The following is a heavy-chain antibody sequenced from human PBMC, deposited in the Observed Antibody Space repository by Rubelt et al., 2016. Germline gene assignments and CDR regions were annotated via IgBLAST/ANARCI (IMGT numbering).Heavy chain of an antibody. CDR2: IYSGGST. D-gene: IGHD6-13*01. V-gene: IGHV3-66*01. CDR3: ARDHRVAAAGNYYYYGMDV. J-gene: IGHJ6*02. Sequence: RQAPGKELEWVSVIYSGGSTYYADSVKGRFTISRDNSKNTLYLQMNSLRAEDTAVYYCARDHRVAAAGNYYYYGMDVWGQGTTVTVSS.